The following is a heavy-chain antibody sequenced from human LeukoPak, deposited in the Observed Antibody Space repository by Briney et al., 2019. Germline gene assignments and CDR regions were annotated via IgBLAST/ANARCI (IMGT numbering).Heavy chain of an antibody. Sequence: SVKVSCKASGGTFSSYAIIWVRQAPGQGLEWMGGIIPIFGTANYAQKFQGRVTITTDESTSTAYMELSSLRSEDTAVYYCARGVGSSTPRRGYYYYYMDVWGKGTTVAVSS. CDR2: IIPIFGTA. V-gene: IGHV1-69*05. CDR3: ARGVGSSTPRRGYYYYYMDV. CDR1: GGTFSSYA. J-gene: IGHJ6*03. D-gene: IGHD6-13*01.